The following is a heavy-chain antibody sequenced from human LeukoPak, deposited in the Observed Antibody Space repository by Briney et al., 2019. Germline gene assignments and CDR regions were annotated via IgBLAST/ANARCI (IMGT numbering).Heavy chain of an antibody. CDR3: ARAVTGAGLDL. V-gene: IGHV4-39*07. CDR2: VHFDGRT. D-gene: IGHD6-19*01. CDR1: GGPISGSMT. J-gene: IGHJ5*02. Sequence: SETLSLTCTVSGGPISGSMTWGWVRQPPGKGLEWIGNVHFDGRTASNPSLRSRVTLSLDTSTNQFSLKVNSVTATDTALYYCARAVTGAGLDLWGQGLLVTVSS.